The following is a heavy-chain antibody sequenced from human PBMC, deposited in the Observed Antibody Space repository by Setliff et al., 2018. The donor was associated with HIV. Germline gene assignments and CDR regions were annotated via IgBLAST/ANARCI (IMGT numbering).Heavy chain of an antibody. CDR3: AKPYYDISGYYFYYFDY. Sequence: PSETLSLTCTVSGGSISSRSNYWGWIRQPPGKGLEWIGTIYYTGTTYYNPSLQSRVTLSVDTSKNQFSLKPSSVTAADTAFYYCAKPYYDISGYYFYYFDYWGQGTLVTVSS. D-gene: IGHD3-22*01. CDR2: IYYTGTT. CDR1: GGSISSRSNY. V-gene: IGHV4-39*01. J-gene: IGHJ4*02.